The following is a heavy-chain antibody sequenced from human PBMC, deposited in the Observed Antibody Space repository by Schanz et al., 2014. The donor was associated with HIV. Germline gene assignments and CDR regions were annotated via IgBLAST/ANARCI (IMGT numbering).Heavy chain of an antibody. Sequence: EVQVVESGGGLVQAGGSLRLSCAGSGFTFSTYSMNWVRRAPGKGLEWVSAISSGNRYIYYADSVKGRFTISRDNAKNSLYLQMNSLRDEDTAVYYCARDKGDNWAGYYYYYGMDVWGQGTTVIVSS. V-gene: IGHV3-21*01. CDR2: ISSGNRYI. D-gene: IGHD1-20*01. CDR1: GFTFSTYS. CDR3: ARDKGDNWAGYYYYYGMDV. J-gene: IGHJ6*02.